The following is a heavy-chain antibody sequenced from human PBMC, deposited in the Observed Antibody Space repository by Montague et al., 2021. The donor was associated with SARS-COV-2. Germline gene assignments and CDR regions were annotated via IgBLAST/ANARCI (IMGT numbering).Heavy chain of an antibody. Sequence: SETLSLTCAVSGGPITSYYWNWIWQRPRTGQEYIGYIYHSGSTTSNPSLKRRVPISVDTSKIQISLTLRAVTAADTAVSYCASGLKNYGSESYHFDPWGQGTLVTVSS. CDR3: ASGLKNYGSESYHFDP. J-gene: IGHJ5*02. CDR2: IYHSGST. V-gene: IGHV4-59*01. CDR1: GGPITSYY. D-gene: IGHD3-10*01.